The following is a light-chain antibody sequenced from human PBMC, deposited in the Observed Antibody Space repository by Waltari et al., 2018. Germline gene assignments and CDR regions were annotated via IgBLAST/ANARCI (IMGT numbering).Light chain of an antibody. CDR1: RRDIGYYNF. Sequence: QSGLTQPASVSGSPGQSITLSCTGTRRDIGYYNFVSWYHQHPGKATKLVIFYVSRWPSGVSQRFAGAKSGNTAALTISGLQAEDEAAYYCASYTSANTVLFGGGTKVTVL. CDR3: ASYTSANTVL. J-gene: IGLJ2*01. CDR2: YVS. V-gene: IGLV2-14*03.